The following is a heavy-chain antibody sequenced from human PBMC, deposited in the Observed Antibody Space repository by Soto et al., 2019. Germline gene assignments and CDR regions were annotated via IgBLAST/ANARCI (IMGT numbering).Heavy chain of an antibody. Sequence: SETLSLTCAVSGASVRSYHWSWIRQAAGKGLEWIGRVQMSGTTNYNPSLKTRVTMLLDTSRNEVSLTMTSVTAADTAVYFCAKDRSTMRWFDPWGQGILVTVPS. D-gene: IGHD1-1*01. V-gene: IGHV4-4*07. CDR3: AKDRSTMRWFDP. J-gene: IGHJ5*02. CDR2: VQMSGTT. CDR1: GASVRSYH.